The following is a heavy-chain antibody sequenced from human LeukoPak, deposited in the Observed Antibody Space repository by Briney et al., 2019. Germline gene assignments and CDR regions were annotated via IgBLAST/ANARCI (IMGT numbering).Heavy chain of an antibody. Sequence: SETLSLTCTVSGGSISSYYWSWIRQPPGKGLEWTGYIYYSGSTNYNPSLKSRVTISVDTSKNQFSLKLSSVTAADTAVYYCARTRFLEWLYFDYWGQGTLVTVSS. V-gene: IGHV4-59*01. D-gene: IGHD3-3*01. J-gene: IGHJ4*02. CDR3: ARTRFLEWLYFDY. CDR2: IYYSGST. CDR1: GGSISSYY.